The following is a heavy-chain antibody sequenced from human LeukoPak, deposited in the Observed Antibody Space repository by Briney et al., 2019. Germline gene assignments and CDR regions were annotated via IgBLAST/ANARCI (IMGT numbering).Heavy chain of an antibody. J-gene: IGHJ6*02. D-gene: IGHD3-10*01. Sequence: GASVKASCKASGYTFTSYGISWVRQAPGQELEWMGWISAYNGNTNYAQKLQGRVTMTTDTSTSTAYMELRSLRSDDTAVYYCASTQLYGSGSYIDYYYGMDVWGQGTTVTVSS. CDR1: GYTFTSYG. CDR2: ISAYNGNT. V-gene: IGHV1-18*01. CDR3: ASTQLYGSGSYIDYYYGMDV.